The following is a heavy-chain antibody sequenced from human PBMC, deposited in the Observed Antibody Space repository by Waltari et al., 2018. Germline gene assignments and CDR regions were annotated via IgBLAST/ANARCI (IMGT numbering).Heavy chain of an antibody. V-gene: IGHV4-34*01. CDR1: GGSFSGYY. CDR3: ARAPRRAARVFDY. D-gene: IGHD6-6*01. CDR2: INQIGST. Sequence: QVQLQQWGAGLLKPSETLSLTCAVYGGSFSGYYWSWIRQPPGKGLEWIGEINQIGSTNPNPCLKSRVTISVDTSKNQFSLKLSSVTAADTAVYYCARAPRRAARVFDYWGQGTLVTVSS. J-gene: IGHJ4*02.